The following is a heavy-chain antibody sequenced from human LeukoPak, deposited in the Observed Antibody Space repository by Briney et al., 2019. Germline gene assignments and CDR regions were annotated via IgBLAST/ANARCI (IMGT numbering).Heavy chain of an antibody. Sequence: PGGSLRLSCAASGFTFKDYAMSSVRQAPGEGLGWVSTINAGGSSTYYADSVKGRFPFSRDNSKTTLYLQIGGLRAEATACYHVRRDSRTGGPRAFDSWGLGIPVTVSS. CDR1: GFTFKDYA. J-gene: IGHJ4*02. CDR2: INAGGSST. D-gene: IGHD3/OR15-3a*01. CDR3: RRDSRTGGPRAFDS. V-gene: IGHV3-23*01.